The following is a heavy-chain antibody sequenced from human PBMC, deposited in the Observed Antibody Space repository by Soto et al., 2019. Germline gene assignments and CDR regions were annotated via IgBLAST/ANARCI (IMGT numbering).Heavy chain of an antibody. V-gene: IGHV4-61*01. CDR1: GGSVSSGSYY. J-gene: IGHJ5*02. CDR3: ARELTTLNWFDP. D-gene: IGHD4-17*01. Sequence: SETLSLTCTVSGGSVSSGSYYWSWIRQPPGKGLEWIGYIYYSGSTNYNPSLKSRVTISVDTSKNQFSLKLSSVTAADTAVYYCARELTTLNWFDPWGQGTLVTVSS. CDR2: IYYSGST.